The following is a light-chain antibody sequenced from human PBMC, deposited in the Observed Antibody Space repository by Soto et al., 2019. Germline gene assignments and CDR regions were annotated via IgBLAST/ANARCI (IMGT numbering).Light chain of an antibody. CDR2: GAS. CDR3: HQYGSSPLT. CDR1: QSLSSSS. V-gene: IGKV3-20*01. Sequence: EIVLTQSPGTLSLSPGDRGTLSCRAGQSLSSSSLAWYQQKPGQAPRLLIYGASNRASGVPDRVSGGGSGTDFTLPISGLEPEDVAVYYCHQYGSSPLTFGGGTKVEIK. J-gene: IGKJ4*01.